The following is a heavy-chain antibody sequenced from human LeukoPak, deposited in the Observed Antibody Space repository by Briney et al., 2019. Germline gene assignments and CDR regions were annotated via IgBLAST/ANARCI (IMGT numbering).Heavy chain of an antibody. D-gene: IGHD6-13*01. CDR2: MNPNSGNT. Sequence: ASVTVSCKASGYTFTSYDINWVRQAPGQGLEGMGWMNPNSGNTGYAQKFQGRVTMTRNTSISTAYMELSSLRSEDTAVYYCARDAAAAGNYYYYYMDVWGKGTTVTVSS. J-gene: IGHJ6*03. CDR3: ARDAAAAGNYYYYYMDV. V-gene: IGHV1-8*01. CDR1: GYTFTSYD.